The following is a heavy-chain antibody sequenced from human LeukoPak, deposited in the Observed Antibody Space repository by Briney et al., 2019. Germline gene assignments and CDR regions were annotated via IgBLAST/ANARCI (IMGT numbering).Heavy chain of an antibody. V-gene: IGHV3-30-3*01. CDR2: ISYDGSNK. J-gene: IGHJ3*02. D-gene: IGHD3-16*02. CDR1: GFTFSSYA. Sequence: GGSLRLSCAASGFTFSSYAMHWVRQAPGKGLEWVAVISYDGSNKYYADSVKGRFTISRDNSKNTLYLQMNSLRAEDTAVYYCARAPDYVWGSYPNDAFDIWGQGTMVTVSS. CDR3: ARAPDYVWGSYPNDAFDI.